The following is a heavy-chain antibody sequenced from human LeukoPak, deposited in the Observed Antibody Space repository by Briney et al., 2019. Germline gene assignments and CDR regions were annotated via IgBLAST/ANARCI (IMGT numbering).Heavy chain of an antibody. Sequence: GGSLRLSCAASGFTFSNYAMHWVRQAPGKGLEWVTFIRYDGSNKYYAESVKGRFTISRDNSKNTLYLQMSSLRAEDTAVYYCAKAIHSSSSGVVDYWGQGTLVTVSS. CDR1: GFTFSNYA. V-gene: IGHV3-30*02. D-gene: IGHD6-6*01. J-gene: IGHJ4*02. CDR3: AKAIHSSSSGVVDY. CDR2: IRYDGSNK.